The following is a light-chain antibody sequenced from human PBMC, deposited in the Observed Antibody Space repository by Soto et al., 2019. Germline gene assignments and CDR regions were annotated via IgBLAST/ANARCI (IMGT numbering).Light chain of an antibody. CDR1: SSNIGAGYD. V-gene: IGLV1-40*01. J-gene: IGLJ1*01. CDR3: QSYDSSLSGSDV. Sequence: QSALTQPPSVSGAPGQRVTISCTGSSSNIGAGYDVHWYQQLPGTAPKLLIYGNSNRPSGVPDRFSGSKSGTSASLAITWLQAEDEADYYCQSYDSSLSGSDVFGTGTKVTVL. CDR2: GNS.